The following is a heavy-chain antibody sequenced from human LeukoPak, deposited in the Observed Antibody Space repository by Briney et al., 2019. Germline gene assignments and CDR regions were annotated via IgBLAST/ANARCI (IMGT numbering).Heavy chain of an antibody. CDR3: ARGGATVVTHDYYYGMDV. V-gene: IGHV1-2*02. CDR1: GYTFTGYY. J-gene: IGHJ6*02. CDR2: INPNSGGT. Sequence: ASVTVSCKASGYTFTGYYMHWVRQAPGQGLEWMGWINPNSGGTNYAQKFQGRVTMTRDTSISTAYMELSRLRSDDTAVYYCARGGATVVTHDYYYGMDVWGQGTTVTVSS. D-gene: IGHD4-23*01.